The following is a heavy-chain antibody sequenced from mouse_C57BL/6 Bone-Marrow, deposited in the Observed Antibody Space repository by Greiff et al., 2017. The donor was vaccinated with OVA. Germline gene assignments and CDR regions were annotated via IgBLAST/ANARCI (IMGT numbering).Heavy chain of an antibody. V-gene: IGHV1-55*01. J-gene: IGHJ1*03. CDR1: GYTFTSYW. CDR2: IYPGSGST. D-gene: IGHD2-1*01. Sequence: QVQLQQPGAELVKPGASVKMSCKASGYTFTSYWITWVKQRPGQGLEWIGDIYPGSGSTNYNEKFKSKATLTVDTSSSTAYMQLSSLTSEDSAVYYCARSPDYGNPSYWYFDVWGTGTTVTVSS. CDR3: ARSPDYGNPSYWYFDV.